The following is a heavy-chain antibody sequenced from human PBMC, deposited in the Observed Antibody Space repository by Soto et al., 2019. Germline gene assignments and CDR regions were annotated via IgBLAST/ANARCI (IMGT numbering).Heavy chain of an antibody. D-gene: IGHD3-3*01. Sequence: EVQLLESGGGLVQPGGSLRLSCATSGFSFSNYGMNWVRQAPGKGLEWVSGITKTGRSTFIADSVRGRFTISRDNLKNIMYLQMNSPRVDDTALYYCTKDGDAYDFAFDKWGQGTMVTVTS. CDR3: TKDGDAYDFAFDK. J-gene: IGHJ3*02. CDR1: GFSFSNYG. V-gene: IGHV3-23*01. CDR2: ITKTGRST.